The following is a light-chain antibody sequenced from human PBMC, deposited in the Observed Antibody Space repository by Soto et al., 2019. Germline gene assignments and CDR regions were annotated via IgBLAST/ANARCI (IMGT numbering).Light chain of an antibody. CDR2: EVT. CDR3: SSFTTTNTYVI. CDR1: SSDLGGYNF. V-gene: IGLV2-14*01. J-gene: IGLJ2*01. Sequence: QSVLTPPASLSGSTGQSITISCTGTSSDLGGYNFVSWYQQHPGKAPKLIIYEVTNRPSGVSNRFSASKSGNTASLTISGLQADDAADYYCSSFTTTNTYVIFGGGTKVTVL.